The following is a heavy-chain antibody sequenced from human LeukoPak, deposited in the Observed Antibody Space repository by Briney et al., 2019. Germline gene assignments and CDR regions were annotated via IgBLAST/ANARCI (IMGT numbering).Heavy chain of an antibody. J-gene: IGHJ4*02. CDR2: IKEDGSDK. V-gene: IGHV3-7*01. Sequence: GGSLRLSCAASGFTFSTYWMKWVRQAPGKGLEWVASIKEDGSDKYYVDSVKGRFSISRDNAKNSLYLQMNSLRTEDAAVYYCAKGGHFNFDYWGQGTLVTVSS. D-gene: IGHD5-12*01. CDR1: GFTFSTYW. CDR3: AKGGHFNFDY.